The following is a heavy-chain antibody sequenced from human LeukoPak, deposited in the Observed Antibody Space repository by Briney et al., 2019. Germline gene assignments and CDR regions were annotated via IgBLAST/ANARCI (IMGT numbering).Heavy chain of an antibody. V-gene: IGHV4-39*01. D-gene: IGHD4-23*01. Sequence: PSETRSLTCTVSGGSISSSSDNWGWIRQPPGKGLEWIGSIYYTGITYYNPSVMSRVTMSVDTSKNQFSLRLSSVTAADTAMYYCARQGRATVVMYMDDWGKGTTVTVSS. J-gene: IGHJ6*03. CDR3: ARQGRATVVMYMDD. CDR2: IYYTGIT. CDR1: GGSISSSSDN.